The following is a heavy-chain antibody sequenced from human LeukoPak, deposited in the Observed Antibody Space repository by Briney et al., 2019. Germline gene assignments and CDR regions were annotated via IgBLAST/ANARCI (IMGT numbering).Heavy chain of an antibody. D-gene: IGHD2-15*01. CDR2: INHSGST. CDR3: ARVCCSGGSCFNWFDP. J-gene: IGHJ5*02. Sequence: SETLSLTCAVYGGSFSGYYWSWIRQPPGKGLEWIGEINHSGSTNYNPSLKSRVTISVDTSKNQFSLKLSSVTAADTAVYYCARVCCSGGSCFNWFDPWGQGTPVTVSS. CDR1: GGSFSGYY. V-gene: IGHV4-34*01.